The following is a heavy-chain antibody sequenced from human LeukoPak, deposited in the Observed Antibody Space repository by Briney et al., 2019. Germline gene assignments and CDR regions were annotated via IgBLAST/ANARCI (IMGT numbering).Heavy chain of an antibody. Sequence: GGSLRLSCAASGFTFSSCSMNWVRQAPGKGLEWVSYISSSSSTIYYADSVEGRFTISRDNAKNSLYLQMNSLRDEDTAVYYCARDTSYDFWSGYRDYGMDVWGQGTTVTVSS. CDR2: ISSSSSTI. J-gene: IGHJ6*02. CDR3: ARDTSYDFWSGYRDYGMDV. D-gene: IGHD3-3*01. V-gene: IGHV3-48*02. CDR1: GFTFSSCS.